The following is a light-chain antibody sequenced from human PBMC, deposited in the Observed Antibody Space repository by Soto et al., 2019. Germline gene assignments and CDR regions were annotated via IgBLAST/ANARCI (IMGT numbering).Light chain of an antibody. CDR1: ALPKQY. CDR2: KDS. J-gene: IGLJ1*01. CDR3: QSADSSSTYV. V-gene: IGLV3-25*02. Sequence: SYELTQPASVSVTPGQTVRIACSGAALPKQYAYWYQQKPGQATVLVIYKDSERPSGIPERCSGSSSGKTVTLTICGVQAEDESDYYCQSADSSSTYVFGTGTKVTVL.